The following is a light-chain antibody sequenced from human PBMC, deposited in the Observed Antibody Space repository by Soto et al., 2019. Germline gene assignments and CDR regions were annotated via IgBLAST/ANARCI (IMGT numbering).Light chain of an antibody. Sequence: DIQMTQSPSSLSASVGDTVTITCRASQSISSYLNWYQQKPGKAPKLLIYAASSLQSRVPSRFSGSGSGTDFTLTISSLQLEDFATYYCQQSHSNTVTFGPGTKVDIK. CDR1: QSISSY. CDR2: AAS. CDR3: QQSHSNTVT. V-gene: IGKV1-39*01. J-gene: IGKJ3*01.